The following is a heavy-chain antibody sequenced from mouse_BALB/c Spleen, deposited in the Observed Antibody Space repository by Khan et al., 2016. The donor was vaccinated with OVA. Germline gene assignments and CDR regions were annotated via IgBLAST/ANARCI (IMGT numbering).Heavy chain of an antibody. CDR3: ARVSSRAMDY. J-gene: IGHJ4*01. Sequence: QIQLVQSGPELKKPGETVKISCKASGYTFTHYGMNWVKQAPGKGLKWMGWIYTYTGEPTYADDFKGRFAFSLESSASTAYLQINNLTNEDTATYFCARVSSRAMDYWGQGTSVTVSS. V-gene: IGHV9-3-1*01. CDR1: GYTFTHYG. D-gene: IGHD1-1*01. CDR2: IYTYTGEP.